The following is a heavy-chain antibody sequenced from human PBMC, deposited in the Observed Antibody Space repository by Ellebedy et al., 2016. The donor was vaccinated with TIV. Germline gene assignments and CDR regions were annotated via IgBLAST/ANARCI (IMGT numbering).Heavy chain of an antibody. CDR3: ASSDFWSGYADY. CDR2: IYYSGST. V-gene: IGHV4-61*01. CDR1: GGSVSSGSYY. J-gene: IGHJ4*02. D-gene: IGHD3-3*01. Sequence: GSLRLSXTVSGGSVSSGSYYWSWIRQPPGKGLEWIGYIYYSGSTNYNPSLKSRVTISVDTSKNQFSLKLSSVTAADTAVYYCASSDFWSGYADYWGQGTLVTVSS.